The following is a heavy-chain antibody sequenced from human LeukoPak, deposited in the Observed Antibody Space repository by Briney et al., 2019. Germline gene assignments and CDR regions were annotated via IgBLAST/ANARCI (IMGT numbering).Heavy chain of an antibody. CDR2: IIPIFGIA. V-gene: IGHV1-69*10. CDR3: ARDQSRGRGYSYGRRGAYYYHGMDV. J-gene: IGHJ6*02. Sequence: SVKVSCKGSGGTFSSYAISLVRDAPGQGLEWVGGIIPIFGIANYAQTFQGKVTITTDKSTSTAYMELSSLRSEDTAVHYSARDQSRGRGYSYGRRGAYYYHGMDVWGQGTTVTVSS. CDR1: GGTFSSYA. D-gene: IGHD5-18*01.